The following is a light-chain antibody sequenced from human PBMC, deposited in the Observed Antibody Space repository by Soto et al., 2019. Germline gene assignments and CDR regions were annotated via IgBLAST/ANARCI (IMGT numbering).Light chain of an antibody. CDR3: QQFYNWPLLT. Sequence: EIVMTQSPATLSVSPGERATLSCRASQSVTTNLAWYQQKPGQAPRLLIYGASTRATGVPARFSGSGSGTEFTLTISSLQSEDLAVYYCQQFYNWPLLTFGPGTKVELK. V-gene: IGKV3-15*01. CDR2: GAS. CDR1: QSVTTN. J-gene: IGKJ3*01.